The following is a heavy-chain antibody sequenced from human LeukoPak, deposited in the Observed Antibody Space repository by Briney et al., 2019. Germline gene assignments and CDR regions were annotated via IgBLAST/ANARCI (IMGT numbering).Heavy chain of an antibody. V-gene: IGHV3-74*01. CDR2: INSDGSST. CDR3: AREDRYYYYGMDV. J-gene: IGHJ6*02. Sequence: SGGSLRLSCAASGFTFSSYWMHWVRQAPGKGLVWVSRINSDGSSTNYADSVKGRFTISRDNAKNTLCLQMYSLSAEDTAVYYCAREDRYYYYGMDVWGQGTTVTVSS. CDR1: GFTFSSYW.